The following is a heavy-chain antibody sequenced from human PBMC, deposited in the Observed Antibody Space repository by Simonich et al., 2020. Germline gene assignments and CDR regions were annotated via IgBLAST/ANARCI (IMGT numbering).Heavy chain of an antibody. D-gene: IGHD6-19*01. V-gene: IGHV3-21*01. J-gene: IGHJ6*02. CDR2: ISSSSSYI. CDR3: ARWIAVAGTGAYGMDV. Sequence: EVQLVESGGGLVKPGGSLRLSCAASGFTFSSYSMNWVRQAPGKGGEWVSSISSSSSYIYYADSVKGRFTISRDNAKNSLYLQMNSRRAEDTAVYYCARWIAVAGTGAYGMDVWGQGTTVTVSS. CDR1: GFTFSSYS.